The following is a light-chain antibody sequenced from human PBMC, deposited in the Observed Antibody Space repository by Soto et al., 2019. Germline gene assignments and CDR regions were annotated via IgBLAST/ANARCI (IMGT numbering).Light chain of an antibody. J-gene: IGKJ1*01. CDR1: QGISNY. CDR3: QQYDNPPPTWT. CDR2: DAS. Sequence: IQVNQSPSSLSASVGDRVTITYRASQGISNYLNWYQQKPGKAPNLLIYDASNLETGVPSRFSGGGSGTHFTFTISNLQPEDIATYHCQQYDNPPPTWTFGQGTNVDIK. V-gene: IGKV1-33*01.